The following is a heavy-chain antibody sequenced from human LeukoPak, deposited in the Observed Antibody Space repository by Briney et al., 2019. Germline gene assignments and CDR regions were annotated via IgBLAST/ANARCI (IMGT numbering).Heavy chain of an antibody. Sequence: ASVKVSCKASGYTFTGYYIHWVRQAPGQGLEWMGWINPNSGGTNYAQKFQGRVTMTRDTSISTAYMELSRLRSDDTAVYYCASWDTAMGDYFDYWGQGTLVTVSS. D-gene: IGHD5-18*01. V-gene: IGHV1-2*02. CDR3: ASWDTAMGDYFDY. CDR1: GYTFTGYY. J-gene: IGHJ4*02. CDR2: INPNSGGT.